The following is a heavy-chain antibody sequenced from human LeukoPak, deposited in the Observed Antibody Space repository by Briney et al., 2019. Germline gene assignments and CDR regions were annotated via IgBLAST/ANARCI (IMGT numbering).Heavy chain of an antibody. D-gene: IGHD6-19*01. Sequence: SGTLSLTCAVSGGSISSSNWWSWVRQPPGKGLEWIGEIYHSGSTNYNPSLKSRVTISVDKSKNQFSLQLNSVTPEDTAVYYCARDYNGWYYFDYWGQGTLVTVSS. V-gene: IGHV4-4*02. J-gene: IGHJ4*02. CDR2: IYHSGST. CDR3: ARDYNGWYYFDY. CDR1: GGSISSSNW.